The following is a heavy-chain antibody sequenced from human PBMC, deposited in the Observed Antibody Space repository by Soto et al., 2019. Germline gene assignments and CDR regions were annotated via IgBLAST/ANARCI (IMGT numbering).Heavy chain of an antibody. CDR1: GGSISIYY. V-gene: IGHV4-59*01. J-gene: IGHJ5*02. D-gene: IGHD3-3*01. CDR3: ASSSYDFWSGSSFRNWFDP. CDR2: IYYSGST. Sequence: LSLTCTVSGGSISIYYWSWIRQPPGKGLEWIGYIYYSGSTNYNPSLESRVTISVDTSKNQFSLKLSSVTAADTAVYYCASSSYDFWSGSSFRNWFDPWGQGTLVTVSS.